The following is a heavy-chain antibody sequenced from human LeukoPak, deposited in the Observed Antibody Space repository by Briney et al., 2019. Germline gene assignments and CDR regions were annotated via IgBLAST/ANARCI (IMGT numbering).Heavy chain of an antibody. J-gene: IGHJ4*02. CDR2: ISSSGSTI. D-gene: IGHD3-9*01. CDR1: GFTFSDYY. V-gene: IGHV3-11*01. Sequence: GGSLRLSCAASGFTFSDYYMSWIRQAPGKGLEWVSYISSSGSTIYYADSVKGRFTISRDNAKDSLYLQMNSLRAEDTAVYYCARVDILTGYYYFDYWGQGTLVTVSS. CDR3: ARVDILTGYYYFDY.